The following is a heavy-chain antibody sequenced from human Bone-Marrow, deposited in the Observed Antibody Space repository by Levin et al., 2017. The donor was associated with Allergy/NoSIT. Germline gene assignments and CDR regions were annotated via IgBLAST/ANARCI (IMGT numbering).Heavy chain of an antibody. V-gene: IGHV4-30-4*01. J-gene: IGHJ3*02. CDR2: IYYSGST. D-gene: IGHD2-21*02. CDR3: AREGGGDCQAFDI. CDR1: GGSISSGDYY. Sequence: SETLSPTCTVSGGSISSGDYYWSWIRQPPGKGLEWIGYIYYSGSTYYNPSLKSRVTISVDTSKNQFSLKLSSVTAADTAVYYCAREGGGDCQAFDIWGQGTMVTVSS.